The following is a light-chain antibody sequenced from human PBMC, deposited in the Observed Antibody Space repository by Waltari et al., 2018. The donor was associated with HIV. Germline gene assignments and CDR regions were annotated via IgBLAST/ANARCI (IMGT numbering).Light chain of an antibody. J-gene: IGKJ2*01. Sequence: EVVLTNSPGTLSLSPGKGATLSCRASQSGTSSYLAWYQQKPGQAPRLVIYGASNRATGIPDRFSGSGSGTDFTLTISRLEPEDFAVYYCQLYGSSPPRYTFGQGTKLEIK. V-gene: IGKV3-20*01. CDR2: GAS. CDR1: QSGTSSY. CDR3: QLYGSSPPRYT.